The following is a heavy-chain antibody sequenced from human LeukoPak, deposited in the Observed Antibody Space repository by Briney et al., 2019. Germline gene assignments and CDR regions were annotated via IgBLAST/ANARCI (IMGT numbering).Heavy chain of an antibody. V-gene: IGHV4-38-2*02. CDR2: FYHSGKT. D-gene: IGHD2-2*01. Sequence: SETLSLTCTVSGYSISTGYYWGWIRQPPGKGLEWIGDFYHSGKTYYNPSLKSRLTISVDTSRNQFSLKLSSVTAADTAVYYCARQGCSSTSCYEGAFDIWGQGTMVTVSS. CDR1: GYSISTGYY. CDR3: ARQGCSSTSCYEGAFDI. J-gene: IGHJ3*02.